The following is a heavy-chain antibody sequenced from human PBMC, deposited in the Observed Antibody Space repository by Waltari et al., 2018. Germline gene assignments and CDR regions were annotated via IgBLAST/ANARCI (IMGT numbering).Heavy chain of an antibody. CDR3: ARGRNTNYVVYGMDV. J-gene: IGHJ6*02. CDR1: GFTVSSNY. CDR2: IYAGGST. D-gene: IGHD4-4*01. V-gene: IGHV3-66*02. Sequence: EVQLVESGGGLVQPGGSLRLSCAASGFTVSSNYMSWVRQAPGEGLEWVSVIYAGGSTSYADSVKGRFTISRDNSKSTLYLQMNSLRAEDTAVYYCARGRNTNYVVYGMDVWGQGTTVTVSS.